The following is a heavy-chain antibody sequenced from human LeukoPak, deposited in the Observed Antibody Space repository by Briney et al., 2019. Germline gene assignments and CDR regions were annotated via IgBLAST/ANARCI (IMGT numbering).Heavy chain of an antibody. Sequence: PSETLSLTCAVYGGSFSGYYWSWIRQPPGKELEWIGGINHSGSTNYNPSLKSRVTISVDTSKNQFSLKLSSVTAADTAVYYCASSGYDLYDYWGQGTLVTVSS. CDR1: GGSFSGYY. V-gene: IGHV4-34*01. J-gene: IGHJ4*02. D-gene: IGHD5-12*01. CDR2: INHSGST. CDR3: ASSGYDLYDY.